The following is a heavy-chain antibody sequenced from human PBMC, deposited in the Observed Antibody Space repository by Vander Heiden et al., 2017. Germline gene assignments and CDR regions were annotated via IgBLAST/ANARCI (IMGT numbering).Heavy chain of an antibody. CDR1: GFTFSSYS. J-gene: IGHJ5*01. V-gene: IGHV3-48*02. Sequence: EVQLVESGGGLVQPGGSLRLSCAASGFTFSSYSMNWVRQAPGKGLEWVSYISSSSSTIYYADAVKGRFTISRDNAKNSLYLQMNRLRDEDTAVYYCARDAGYSSSWYGYWGHGTLVTVSS. CDR3: ARDAGYSSSWYGY. CDR2: ISSSSSTI. D-gene: IGHD6-13*01.